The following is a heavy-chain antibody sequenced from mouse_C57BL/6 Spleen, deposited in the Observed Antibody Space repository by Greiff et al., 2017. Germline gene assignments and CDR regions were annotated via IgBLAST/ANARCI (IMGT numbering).Heavy chain of an antibody. V-gene: IGHV1-39*01. J-gene: IGHJ1*03. D-gene: IGHD1-1*01. CDR1: GYSFTDYN. CDR3: ARGYYGSRDSWYFDV. CDR2: INPNYGTT. Sequence: VHVKQSGPELVKPGASVKISCKASGYSFTDYNMNWVKQSNGKSLEWIGVINPNYGTTSYNQKFKGKATLTVDQSSSTAYMQLNSLTSEDSAVYYCARGYYGSRDSWYFDVWGTGTTVTVSS.